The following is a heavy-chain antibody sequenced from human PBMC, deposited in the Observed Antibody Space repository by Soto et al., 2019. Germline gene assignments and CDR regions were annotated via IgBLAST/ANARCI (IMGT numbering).Heavy chain of an antibody. CDR2: ISYSGST. CDR1: GDSMTTVGYY. Sequence: QVQLQESGPGLVKPSQTLSLTCTVSGDSMTTVGYYWTWVRQHPGQGLEWLGFISYSGSTFYSSSLKGRVAISAHTAKNQFSLKLNSVTAADTAVYYCTRGDYWGQGTLVTVSS. V-gene: IGHV4-31*03. CDR3: TRGDY. J-gene: IGHJ4*02.